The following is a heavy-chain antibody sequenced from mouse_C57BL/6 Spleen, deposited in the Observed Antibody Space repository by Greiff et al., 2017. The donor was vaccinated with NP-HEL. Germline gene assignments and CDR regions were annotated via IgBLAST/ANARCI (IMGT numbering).Heavy chain of an antibody. J-gene: IGHJ2*01. Sequence: DVQLQESGAELVKPGASVKLSCTASGFNIKDYYMHWVKQRTEQGLEWIGRIDPEDGETKYAPKFQGKATITADTSSNTAYLQLSSLTSEDTAVYYCARALTTVVALYAMDYWGQGTTLTVSS. D-gene: IGHD1-1*01. CDR2: IDPEDGET. CDR1: GFNIKDYY. CDR3: ARALTTVVALYAMDY. V-gene: IGHV14-2*01.